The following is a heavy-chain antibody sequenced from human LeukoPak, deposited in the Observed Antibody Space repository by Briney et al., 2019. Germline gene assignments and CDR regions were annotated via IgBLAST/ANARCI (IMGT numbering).Heavy chain of an antibody. CDR2: INPFTGDT. D-gene: IGHD1-26*01. Sequence: ASVKVSCRASGYALTGSDYYWVRQAPGQGLEYMGSINPFTGDTNYAQKFQGRVTMTRDTSISTAYMELSGLRFDDTGVYYCATRPLPVGIGPFDYWGLGTPVTVSS. CDR3: ATRPLPVGIGPFDY. J-gene: IGHJ4*02. V-gene: IGHV1-2*02. CDR1: GYALTGSD.